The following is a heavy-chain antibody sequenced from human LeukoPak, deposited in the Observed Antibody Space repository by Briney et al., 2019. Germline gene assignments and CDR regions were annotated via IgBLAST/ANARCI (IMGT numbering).Heavy chain of an antibody. CDR2: VSSDGSST. D-gene: IGHD6-13*01. V-gene: IGHV3-74*01. J-gene: IGHJ4*02. CDR3: ATLAAADTDY. CDR1: GFSFSIYW. Sequence: PGGGLSLSCAASGFSFSIYWMHWVRRAPGKGLAWVSRVSSDGSSTSYADSVKGRFTISRDNARNTLFLQMNSLRAEDTAVYYCATLAAADTDYWGQGTLVTVSS.